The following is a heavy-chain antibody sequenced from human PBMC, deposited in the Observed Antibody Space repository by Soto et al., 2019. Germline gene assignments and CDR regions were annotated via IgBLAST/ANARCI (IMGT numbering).Heavy chain of an antibody. Sequence: ASVKVSCKASGYTFTSXGISWVRQAPGQGLEWMGWISAYNGNTNYAQKLQGRVTMTTDTSTSTAYMELRSLRSDDTAVYYCAREIRIAAAGVGWFDPWGQGTLVTVSS. J-gene: IGHJ5*02. CDR1: GYTFTSXG. D-gene: IGHD6-13*01. CDR2: ISAYNGNT. CDR3: AREIRIAAAGVGWFDP. V-gene: IGHV1-18*01.